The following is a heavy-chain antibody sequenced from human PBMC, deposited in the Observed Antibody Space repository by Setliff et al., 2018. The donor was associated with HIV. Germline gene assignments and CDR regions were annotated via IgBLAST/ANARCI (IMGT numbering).Heavy chain of an antibody. V-gene: IGHV1-3*01. CDR2: INADNGNT. D-gene: IGHD3-10*01. CDR1: GYTFTNYP. CDR3: VSELPGST. Sequence: ASVKVSCKTSGYTFTNYPIYWVRQAPGQRLEWMGEINADNGNTQYSQKFQGRVTITRDTSANTVYMELSSLKSEDTGAYYCVSELPGSTWGQGTPVTVSS. J-gene: IGHJ4*02.